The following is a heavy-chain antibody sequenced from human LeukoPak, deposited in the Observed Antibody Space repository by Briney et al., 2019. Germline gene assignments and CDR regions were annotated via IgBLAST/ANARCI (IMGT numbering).Heavy chain of an antibody. D-gene: IGHD1-26*01. V-gene: IGHV3-53*01. CDR1: GFTVSSNY. J-gene: IGHJ6*02. CDR3: AREWEPGDGMDV. Sequence: PGGSLRLSCAVSGFTVSSNYMSWVRQALGKGLEWVSVIYSGGSTYYADSVKGRFTISRDNSKNTLYLQMNSLRAEDTAVYYCAREWEPGDGMDVWGQGTTVTVSS. CDR2: IYSGGST.